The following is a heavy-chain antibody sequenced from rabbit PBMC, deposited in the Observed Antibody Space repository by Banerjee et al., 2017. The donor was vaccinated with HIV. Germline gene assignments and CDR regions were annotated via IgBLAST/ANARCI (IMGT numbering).Heavy chain of an antibody. CDR2: IYAGSNGNT. V-gene: IGHV1S45*01. D-gene: IGHD4-1*01. Sequence: QEQLEESGGDLVKPEGSLTLTCTASGLDFSSSYWICWVRQAPGKGLEWIGCIYAGSNGNTYYATWAKGRFTISKTSSTTVTLQMTSLTAADTATYFCATSVVPGVSLWGPGTLVTVS. CDR1: GLDFSSSYW. CDR3: ATSVVPGVSL. J-gene: IGHJ4*01.